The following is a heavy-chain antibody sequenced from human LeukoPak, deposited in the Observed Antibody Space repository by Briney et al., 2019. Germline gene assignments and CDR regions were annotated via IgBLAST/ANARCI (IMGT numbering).Heavy chain of an antibody. V-gene: IGHV3-33*01. CDR1: GFTFSNYG. Sequence: PGGSLRLSCAASGFTFSNYGMHWVRQVPGKGLEWVAVIQYDGSNKDYADSVKGRFTISRDNSKNTLYLQMNSLRAEDTAVYYCARGKYTSGWYYFDYWGQGSLVTVSS. CDR2: IQYDGSNK. CDR3: ARGKYTSGWYYFDY. D-gene: IGHD6-19*01. J-gene: IGHJ4*02.